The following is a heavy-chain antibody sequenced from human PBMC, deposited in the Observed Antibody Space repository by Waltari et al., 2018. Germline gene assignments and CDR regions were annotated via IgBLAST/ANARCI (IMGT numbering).Heavy chain of an antibody. CDR3: ARAEAVAGPFDY. V-gene: IGHV3-48*03. D-gene: IGHD6-19*01. J-gene: IGHJ4*02. CDR2: ISSSGSTI. Sequence: EVQLVESGGGLVQPGGSLRLSCAASGFTFSSYEMNWVRQAPGKGLEWVSYISSSGSTIYYADSVKGRFTISRDNAKNSLYLQMNSLRAEDTAVYYCARAEAVAGPFDYWGQGTLVTISS. CDR1: GFTFSSYE.